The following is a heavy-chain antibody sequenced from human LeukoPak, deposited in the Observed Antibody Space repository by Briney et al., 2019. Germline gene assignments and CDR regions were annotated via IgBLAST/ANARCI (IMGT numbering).Heavy chain of an antibody. J-gene: IGHJ4*02. CDR3: ARVFAYYYDSSGYYYFDY. V-gene: IGHV1-2*02. D-gene: IGHD3-22*01. CDR2: INPNSGGT. CDR1: GYTFTGYY. Sequence: ASVKVSCKASGYTFTGYYMHWVRQAPGQGLEWMGWINPNSGGTNYAQKFQGRVTMIRDTSISTAYMELSRLRSDDTAVYYCARVFAYYYDSSGYYYFDYWGQGTLVTVSS.